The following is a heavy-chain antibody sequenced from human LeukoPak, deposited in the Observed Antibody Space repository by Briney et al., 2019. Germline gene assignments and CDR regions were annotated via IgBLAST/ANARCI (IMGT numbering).Heavy chain of an antibody. J-gene: IGHJ6*02. CDR1: GFTSGIYA. Sequence: GGSLRLSCTDPGFTSGIYAMRVEGQVTGYGQKAIGFIRSKAYGGTTEYAASVKGRFTISRDDSKSIAYLQMNSLKTEDTAVYYCTRDPSRKGMDVWGQGTTVTVSS. V-gene: IGHV3-49*04. CDR2: IRSKAYGGTT. D-gene: IGHD2-2*01. CDR3: TRDPSRKGMDV.